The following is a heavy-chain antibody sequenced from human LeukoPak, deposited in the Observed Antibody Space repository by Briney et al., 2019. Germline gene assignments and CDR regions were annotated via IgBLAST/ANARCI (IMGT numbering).Heavy chain of an antibody. V-gene: IGHV3-74*01. D-gene: IGHD2-2*01. CDR2: INSDGSST. Sequence: PGGSLRLSCAASGFTFSSYWMHWVRQAPGKGLVWVSRINSDGSSTSYADSVKGRFTISRDNAKNTLYLQMDSLRAEDTAVYYCASLGGCSSTSCHPFDYWGQGTLVTVSS. CDR3: ASLGGCSSTSCHPFDY. J-gene: IGHJ4*02. CDR1: GFTFSSYW.